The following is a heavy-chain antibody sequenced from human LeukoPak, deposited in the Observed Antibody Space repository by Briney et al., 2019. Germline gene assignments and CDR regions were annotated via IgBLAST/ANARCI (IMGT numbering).Heavy chain of an antibody. V-gene: IGHV1-18*01. CDR1: GYTFTSYG. D-gene: IGHD3-22*01. CDR3: ARSGDYYDSSGYYIY. J-gene: IGHJ4*02. CDR2: ISAYNGNT. Sequence: ASVKVSCKASGYTFTSYGISWVRQAPGQGLEWMGWISAYNGNTNYAQKLQGRVTMTTDTSTSTAYMELRSLRSDDTAVYYCARSGDYYDSSGYYIYWGQGTLVTVSS.